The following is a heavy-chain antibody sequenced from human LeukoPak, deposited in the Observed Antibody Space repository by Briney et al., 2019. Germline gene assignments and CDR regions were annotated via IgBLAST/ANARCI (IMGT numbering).Heavy chain of an antibody. CDR2: ITVNNGYT. V-gene: IGHV1-18*01. J-gene: IGHJ4*02. CDR1: GYTFTSHG. CDR3: ARDAKSGNDY. D-gene: IGHD3-3*01. Sequence: GASVKVSCKAAGYTFTSHGFIWLRQAPGQGLEWMGWITVNNGYTKYAQELQGRVTMTTDTSTSTVYMELSSLRSEDTAVYYCARDAKSGNDYWGQGTLVTVSS.